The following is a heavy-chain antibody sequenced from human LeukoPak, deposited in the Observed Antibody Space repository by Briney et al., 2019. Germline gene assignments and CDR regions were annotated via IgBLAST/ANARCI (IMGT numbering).Heavy chain of an antibody. CDR3: ARGPRSDGAFDI. D-gene: IGHD3-16*01. J-gene: IGHJ3*02. CDR1: GGSISSGSYY. Sequence: SETLSLTCTVSGGSISSGSYYWSWIRQPAGKGLEWIGRIYTSGSTNYNPSLKSRVTISVDTSKNQFSLKLSSVTAADTAVYYCARGPRSDGAFDIWGQGTMVTVSS. V-gene: IGHV4-61*02. CDR2: IYTSGST.